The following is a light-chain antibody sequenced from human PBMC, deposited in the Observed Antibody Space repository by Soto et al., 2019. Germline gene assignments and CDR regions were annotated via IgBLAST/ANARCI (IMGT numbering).Light chain of an antibody. J-gene: IGLJ1*01. CDR3: SSYTSSSTLV. CDR1: SSDVGSYYS. Sequence: QSALTQPASVSGSPGQSITISCTGTSSDVGSYYSVSWYKQHPGKAPKLMIYEVSNRPSGFSNRFSGSKSGNTASLTISGLQAEDEDDYYCSSYTSSSTLVFGTGTKLTVL. CDR2: EVS. V-gene: IGLV2-14*01.